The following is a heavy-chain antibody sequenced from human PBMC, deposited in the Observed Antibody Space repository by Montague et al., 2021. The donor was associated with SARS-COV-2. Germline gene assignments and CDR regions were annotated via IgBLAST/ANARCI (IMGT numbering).Heavy chain of an antibody. CDR1: GFTFSSYS. D-gene: IGHD6-6*01. V-gene: IGHV3-48*04. J-gene: IGHJ3*01. CDR3: AKDLVRREARPDALDV. Sequence: SLRLSCAASGFTFSSYSVNWVRQAPGKGLEWISSISSNTNIIYYADSVKGRFTISRDNARNSLYLQMNSLRVDDTAVYYCAKDLVRREARPDALDVWGQGTVVTVSS. CDR2: ISSNTNII.